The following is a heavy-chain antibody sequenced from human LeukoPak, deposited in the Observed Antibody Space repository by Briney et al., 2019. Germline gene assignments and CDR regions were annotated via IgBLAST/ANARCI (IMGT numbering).Heavy chain of an antibody. Sequence: ASVTVSYKASGYTFTNYGISWVRQAPGQGREWMGWISAYNGNTNYAQKLQGRVTMTTDTSTSTAYMELRSLRSDDTAVYYCARFPPYYDFWSGYSYSFDYWGQGTLVTVSS. J-gene: IGHJ4*02. CDR3: ARFPPYYDFWSGYSYSFDY. CDR1: GYTFTNYG. D-gene: IGHD3-3*01. CDR2: ISAYNGNT. V-gene: IGHV1-18*01.